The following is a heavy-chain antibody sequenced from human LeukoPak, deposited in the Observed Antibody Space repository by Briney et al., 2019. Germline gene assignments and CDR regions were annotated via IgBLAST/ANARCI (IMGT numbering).Heavy chain of an antibody. Sequence: GRSLRLSCAASGFTFSSYAMHWVRQAPGKGLEWVAVISYDGSNKCYADSVKGRFTISRDNSKNTLYLQMNSLRAEDTAVYYCARDLGSSWYYYFDYWGQGTLVTVSS. V-gene: IGHV3-30*04. CDR3: ARDLGSSWYYYFDY. CDR2: ISYDGSNK. D-gene: IGHD6-13*01. CDR1: GFTFSSYA. J-gene: IGHJ4*02.